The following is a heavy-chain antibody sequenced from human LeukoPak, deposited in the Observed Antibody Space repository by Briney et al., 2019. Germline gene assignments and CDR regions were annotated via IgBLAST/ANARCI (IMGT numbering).Heavy chain of an antibody. CDR2: ISYDGINK. CDR1: GFTFSGSA. V-gene: IGHV3-30*04. Sequence: GGSLTLSCAASGFTFSGSAMHWVRQASGKGLGLVAVISYDGINKYYADSVKGRFTISRDNAKNSLYLQMNSLRAEDTAVYFCARDSGYDTGLGSYGMDVWGQGTTVTVSS. D-gene: IGHD5-12*01. CDR3: ARDSGYDTGLGSYGMDV. J-gene: IGHJ6*02.